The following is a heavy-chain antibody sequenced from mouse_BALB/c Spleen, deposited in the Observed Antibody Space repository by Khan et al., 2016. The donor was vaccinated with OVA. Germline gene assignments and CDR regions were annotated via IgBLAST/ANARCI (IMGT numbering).Heavy chain of an antibody. J-gene: IGHJ3*01. D-gene: IGHD2-1*01. CDR2: INPTNIYT. CDR1: GYTFTSYT. CDR3: ASAGPYLGNYGAWFAY. Sequence: QVQLQQSGAELARPGASVKMSCKASGYTFTSYTIHWVKQRPGQGLEWIGYINPTNIYTNYNQKFRDKATLTADKSSRTAYMQLSSLTSEDSAVXYCASAGPYLGNYGAWFAYWGQGTLVTVSA. V-gene: IGHV1-4*01.